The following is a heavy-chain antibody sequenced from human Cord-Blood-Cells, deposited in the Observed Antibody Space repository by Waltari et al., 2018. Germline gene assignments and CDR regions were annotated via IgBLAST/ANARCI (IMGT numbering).Heavy chain of an antibody. CDR1: GYTFTGYY. CDR2: INPNSGGT. CDR3: ASRAGGN. V-gene: IGHV1-2*02. Sequence: QVQLVQSGAEVKKPGASVKVSCKASGYTFTGYYMHWVRQAPGQGLEWMGWINPNSGGTKYEQKFQGRVTMTRDTSISTAYMELSRLRSDDTAVYYCASRAGGNWGQGTLVTVSS. J-gene: IGHJ4*02. D-gene: IGHD3-16*01.